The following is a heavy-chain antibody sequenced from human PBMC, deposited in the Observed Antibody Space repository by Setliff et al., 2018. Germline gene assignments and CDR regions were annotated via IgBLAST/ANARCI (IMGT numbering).Heavy chain of an antibody. Sequence: ASVKVSCKASGYTFTNYGVGWVRQAPGQGLEWMGWINTNTGNPSYAQGFTGRFVFSLDTSVSTAYLQISSLKAEDTAVYYCARASRFGTTVYRGYYYMDVWGKGTTVTVSS. V-gene: IGHV7-4-1*02. CDR3: ARASRFGTTVYRGYYYMDV. CDR1: GYTFTNYG. CDR2: INTNTGNP. J-gene: IGHJ6*03. D-gene: IGHD4-4*01.